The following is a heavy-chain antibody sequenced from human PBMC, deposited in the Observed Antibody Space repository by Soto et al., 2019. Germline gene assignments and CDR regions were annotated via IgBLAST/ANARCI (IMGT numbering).Heavy chain of an antibody. V-gene: IGHV1-69*02. CDR1: GGTFSSYT. Sequence: QVQLVQSGAEVKKPGSSVKVSCKASGGTFSSYTISWVRQAPGQGLEWMGRIIPILGIANYAQKFQGRVTVTADKHTSTGYMELSSLRSEDTAVYYCASVESMDVWGQGPPVTVSS. CDR3: ASVESMDV. D-gene: IGHD2-15*01. CDR2: IIPILGIA. J-gene: IGHJ6*02.